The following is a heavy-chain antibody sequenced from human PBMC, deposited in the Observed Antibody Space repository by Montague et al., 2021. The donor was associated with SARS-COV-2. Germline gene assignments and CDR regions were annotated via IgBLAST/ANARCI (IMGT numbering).Heavy chain of an antibody. CDR1: GDSVSSNTVT. CDR2: TYYRSKWYH. Sequence: CAISGDSVSSNTVTWNWIRQSPSRGLEWLGRTYYRSKWYHDYAISLKSRITINPDTSKNQFSLQLSSVAPEDTAVFYCARTFWGSWFGESWFGPWGQGTLVTVSS. CDR3: ARTFWGSWFGESWFGP. J-gene: IGHJ5*02. D-gene: IGHD3-10*01. V-gene: IGHV6-1*01.